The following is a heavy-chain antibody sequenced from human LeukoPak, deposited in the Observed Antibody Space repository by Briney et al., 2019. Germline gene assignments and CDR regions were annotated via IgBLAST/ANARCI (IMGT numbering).Heavy chain of an antibody. Sequence: GGSLRLSCAASGFDFSTYALYWIRQAPGKGLEYVSSISRNGRDTYYADPVKGRFTISRDNSENTLSLQMTSLRPDDMAVYYCARVVTRRSDFWSGPGHSFDLWGQGTLVTVSS. CDR3: ARVVTRRSDFWSGPGHSFDL. CDR1: GFDFSTYA. V-gene: IGHV3-64*02. J-gene: IGHJ4*02. D-gene: IGHD2-21*02. CDR2: ISRNGRDT.